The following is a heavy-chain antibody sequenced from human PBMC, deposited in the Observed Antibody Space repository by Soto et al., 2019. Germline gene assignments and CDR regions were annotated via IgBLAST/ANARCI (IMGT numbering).Heavy chain of an antibody. D-gene: IGHD2-21*02. CDR3: ASKAACGGDCYAFDS. Sequence: QVYLVQSGAEVKKPGSSVKISCKASGGIFSSNTINWGRQAAGQGLEWMGGIIPLFGTANYAEKFQGRVTITADKSTKTEYMELTSLRSEDTAAYYCASKAACGGDCYAFDSCGQGTLVTVSS. CDR2: IIPLFGTA. J-gene: IGHJ4*02. V-gene: IGHV1-69*06. CDR1: GGIFSSNT.